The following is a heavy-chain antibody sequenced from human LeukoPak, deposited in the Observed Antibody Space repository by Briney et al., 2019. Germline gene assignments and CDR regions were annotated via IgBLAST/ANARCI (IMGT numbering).Heavy chain of an antibody. V-gene: IGHV3-30-3*01. J-gene: IGHJ4*02. CDR1: GFTFSSYA. Sequence: GRSLRLSCAASGFTFSSYAMHWVRQAPGKGLEWVAVISYDGSNKYYADSVKGRFTISRDNSKNTLYLQMNSLRAEDTAVYYCARDDLYYGSGSYYKMGFDYWGQGTLVTVSS. CDR3: ARDDLYYGSGSYYKMGFDY. D-gene: IGHD3-10*01. CDR2: ISYDGSNK.